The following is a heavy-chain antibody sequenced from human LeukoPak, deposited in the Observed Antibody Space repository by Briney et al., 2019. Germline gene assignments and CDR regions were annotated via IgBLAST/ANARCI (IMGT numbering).Heavy chain of an antibody. CDR2: TYYRSRWHN. CDR3: AKSGSYLEYLQH. CDR1: GDSVSGNIAT. Sequence: SQTLSLTCAISGDSVSGNIATWNWIRQSPSRGLEWLGRTYYRSRWHNVYAESVKSRITINPDTSKNQFSLLLNSVTLEDTAVYYCAKSGSYLEYLQHWGQGTPVTVSS. J-gene: IGHJ1*01. D-gene: IGHD1-26*01. V-gene: IGHV6-1*01.